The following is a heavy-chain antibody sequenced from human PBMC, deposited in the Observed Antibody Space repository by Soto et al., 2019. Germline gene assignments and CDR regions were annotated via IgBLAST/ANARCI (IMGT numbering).Heavy chain of an antibody. V-gene: IGHV1-18*01. CDR1: GYTFTSYG. CDR2: ISGHKGKI. Sequence: QVQLVQSGVEVKKPGASVKVSCKAFGYTFTSYGITWVRQAPEQGLEWMGWISGHKGKINHAQNLHGRVTMTTDTSTSTAFMELRSLRSDDTAVYYCARGYYDSRGDYANYRGMDVWGQGTTVTVSS. J-gene: IGHJ6*02. CDR3: ARGYYDSRGDYANYRGMDV. D-gene: IGHD3-22*01.